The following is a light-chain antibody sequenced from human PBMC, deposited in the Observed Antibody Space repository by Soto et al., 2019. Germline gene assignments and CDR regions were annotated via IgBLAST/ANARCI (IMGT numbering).Light chain of an antibody. CDR2: STN. CDR1: SSNIGSNY. V-gene: IGLV1-47*02. Sequence: QSVLTQPPSASGTPGQRVTISCSGSSSNIGSNYVYWYQQLPRTAPKLLIYSTNQRPSGVPDRFSGSESGTSASLAISGLRSDDEADYYCAAWDDSLSGMVFGGGTKVTVL. CDR3: AAWDDSLSGMV. J-gene: IGLJ2*01.